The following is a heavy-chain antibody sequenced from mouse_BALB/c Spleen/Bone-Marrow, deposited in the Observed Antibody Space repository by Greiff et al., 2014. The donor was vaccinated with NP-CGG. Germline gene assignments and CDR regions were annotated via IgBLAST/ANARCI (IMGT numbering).Heavy chain of an antibody. CDR1: GFTFSDYY. D-gene: IGHD2-14*01. Sequence: EVQRVESGGGLVKPGGSLKLSCAASGFTFSDYYMYWVRQTPEKRLEWVATISDAGSYTYYPDSVKGRFTISRDNAKNNRYLQSISLKSEDTAMYDCARDGDYRYAWFAYWGQRTLVTVST. CDR2: ISDAGSYT. CDR3: ARDGDYRYAWFAY. J-gene: IGHJ3*01. V-gene: IGHV5-4*02.